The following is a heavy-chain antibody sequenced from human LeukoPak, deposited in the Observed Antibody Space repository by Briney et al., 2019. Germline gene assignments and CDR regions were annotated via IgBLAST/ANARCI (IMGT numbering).Heavy chain of an antibody. Sequence: PGGSLRLSCAASGFTFSSYNMHWVRQATGKGLEWVSAIGTAGDTYYPGSVKGRFTISRENAKNSLYLQMNSLRAGDTAVYYCARAVAGNAFDPWGQGTLVTVSS. CDR1: GFTFSSYN. V-gene: IGHV3-13*01. CDR2: IGTAGDT. CDR3: ARAVAGNAFDP. J-gene: IGHJ5*02. D-gene: IGHD6-19*01.